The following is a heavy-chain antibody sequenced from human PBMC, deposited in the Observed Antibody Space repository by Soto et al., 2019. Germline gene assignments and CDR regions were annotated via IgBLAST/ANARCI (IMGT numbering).Heavy chain of an antibody. CDR3: AKASSGWYLAFDI. CDR2: ISGSGGST. J-gene: IGHJ3*02. CDR1: GFTFSSYA. V-gene: IGHV3-23*01. D-gene: IGHD6-19*01. Sequence: EVQLLESGGGLVQPGGSLRLSCAASGFTFSSYAMSWVCQAPGKGLEWVSAISGSGGSTYYADSGKGRFTISRDNYKNTLYLQMNSLRAEDTAVYYYAKASSGWYLAFDIWCQGTMVTVSS.